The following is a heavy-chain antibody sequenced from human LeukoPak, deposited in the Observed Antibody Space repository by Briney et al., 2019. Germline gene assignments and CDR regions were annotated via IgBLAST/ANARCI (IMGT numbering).Heavy chain of an antibody. J-gene: IGHJ6*02. CDR2: INHSGST. CDR3: ARGDGTTVTPRCYYYGMDV. V-gene: IGHV4-34*01. CDR1: GGSFSGYY. Sequence: SETLSLTCAVYGGSFSGYYWSWIRQPPGKGLEWIGEINHSGSTNYNPSLKSRVTISVDTSKNQFSLKLSSVTAADTAVYYCARGDGTTVTPRCYYYGMDVWGQGTTVTVSS. D-gene: IGHD4-11*01.